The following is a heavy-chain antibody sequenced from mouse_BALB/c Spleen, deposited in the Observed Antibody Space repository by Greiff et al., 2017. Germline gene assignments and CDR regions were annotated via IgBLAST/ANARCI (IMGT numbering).Heavy chain of an antibody. Sequence: EVMLVESGGGLVQPGGSLKLSCAASGFTFSSYGMSWVRQTPDKRLELVATINSNGGSTYYPDSVKGRFTISRDNAKNTLYLQMSSLKSEDTAMYYCARAPYGDDVGYYFDYWGQGTTLTVSS. V-gene: IGHV5-6-3*01. CDR1: GFTFSSYG. J-gene: IGHJ2*01. CDR3: ARAPYGDDVGYYFDY. CDR2: INSNGGST. D-gene: IGHD2-2*01.